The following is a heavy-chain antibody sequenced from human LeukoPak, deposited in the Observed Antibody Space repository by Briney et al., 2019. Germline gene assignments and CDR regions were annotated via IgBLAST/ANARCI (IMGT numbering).Heavy chain of an antibody. Sequence: GASVKVSCKPSGYTFTGYYLHWVRQAPGQGLEWMGWINLKSGYTGYAQKFQGRVTITRDTSTSTVYMELSSLRSEDTAVYYCARVAGSIDYWGQGTLVTVSS. D-gene: IGHD1-26*01. J-gene: IGHJ4*02. CDR2: INLKSGYT. V-gene: IGHV1-8*03. CDR3: ARVAGSIDY. CDR1: GYTFTGYY.